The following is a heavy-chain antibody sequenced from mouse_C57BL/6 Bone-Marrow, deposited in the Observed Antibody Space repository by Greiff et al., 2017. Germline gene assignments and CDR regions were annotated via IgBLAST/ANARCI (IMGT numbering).Heavy chain of an antibody. CDR3: ARDDSDYVSLAY. D-gene: IGHD2-5*01. CDR1: GYTFTSYW. Sequence: QVQLQQPGAELVKPGASVKLSCKASGYTFTSYWMHWVKQRPGQGLEWIGMIHPNSGSTNYNEKFKSKDTLTVDKSSSTAYMQLSSLTSEDAAVXYCARDDSDYVSLAYWGQGTLVTVSA. V-gene: IGHV1-64*01. CDR2: IHPNSGST. J-gene: IGHJ3*01.